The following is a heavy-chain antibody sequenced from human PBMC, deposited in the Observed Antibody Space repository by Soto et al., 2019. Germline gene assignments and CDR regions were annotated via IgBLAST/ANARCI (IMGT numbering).Heavy chain of an antibody. J-gene: IGHJ6*02. CDR2: IKSKTDGGTT. CDR1: GFTFSNAW. CDR3: TTRAPYRMTTVPTFWDGMDV. V-gene: IGHV3-15*07. Sequence: GGSLRLSCAASGFTFSNAWMNWVRQAPGKGLEWVGRIKSKTDGGTTDYAAPVKGRFTISRDDSKNTLYLQMNSLKTEDTAVYYCTTRAPYRMTTVPTFWDGMDVWGQGTTVTVSS. D-gene: IGHD4-17*01.